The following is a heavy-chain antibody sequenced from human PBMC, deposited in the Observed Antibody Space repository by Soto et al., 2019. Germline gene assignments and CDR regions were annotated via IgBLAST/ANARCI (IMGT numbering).Heavy chain of an antibody. CDR2: IFYSGTT. Sequence: PSETLSLTCTVSGGSISSYFWSWIRQPPGKGLEWIGNIFYSGTTYYNPSLKSRVTISVDTSKNQFSLKLSSATAADTAVYFCARGVLYWGQGTLVTVSS. CDR3: ARGVLY. D-gene: IGHD1-1*01. CDR1: GGSISSYF. J-gene: IGHJ4*02. V-gene: IGHV4-59*06.